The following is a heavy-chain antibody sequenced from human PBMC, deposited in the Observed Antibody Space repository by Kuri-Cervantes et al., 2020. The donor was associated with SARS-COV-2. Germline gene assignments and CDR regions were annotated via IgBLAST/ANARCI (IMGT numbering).Heavy chain of an antibody. D-gene: IGHD2-2*01. Sequence: GGSLRLSCAASGFTFSSYWMSWVRQAPGKGLEWVSSISSSSSYIYYADSVKGRFTISRDNAKNSLYLQMNSLRAEDTAVYYCARVIRHWSPQYCSSTSCSHWYFDLWGRGTLVTVSS. V-gene: IGHV3-21*01. J-gene: IGHJ2*01. CDR2: ISSSSSYI. CDR3: ARVIRHWSPQYCSSTSCSHWYFDL. CDR1: GFTFSSYW.